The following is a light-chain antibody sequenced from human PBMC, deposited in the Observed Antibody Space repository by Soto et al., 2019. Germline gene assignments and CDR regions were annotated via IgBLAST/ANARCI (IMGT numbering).Light chain of an antibody. J-gene: IGKJ2*01. V-gene: IGKV1-9*01. CDR3: QQLNSYPPYT. CDR1: QGISSY. CDR2: AAS. Sequence: DIQLTQSPSFLSASVGDRVTITCRASQGISSYLAWYQQNPGKAPKLLIYAASTLQTGVPSRFSGSGSGTEFTLRISSLQPEDFATYYCQQLNSYPPYTFGQGTKLEIK.